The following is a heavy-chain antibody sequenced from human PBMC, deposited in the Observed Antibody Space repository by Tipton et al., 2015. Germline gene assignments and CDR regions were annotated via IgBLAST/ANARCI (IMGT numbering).Heavy chain of an antibody. CDR3: ACQDYDSLTRDYQTVDY. Sequence: LRLSCAASGFTFTSNWMDWVRQAPGKGLEWIGSISHSGNTYYNPSLKSRITMSRDTSKNQFSLKLTSVTAADTAVYYCACQDYDSLTRDYQTVDYWGQGTLVAVSS. CDR1: GFTFTSNW. CDR2: ISHSGNT. D-gene: IGHD3-9*01. J-gene: IGHJ4*02. V-gene: IGHV4-38-2*01.